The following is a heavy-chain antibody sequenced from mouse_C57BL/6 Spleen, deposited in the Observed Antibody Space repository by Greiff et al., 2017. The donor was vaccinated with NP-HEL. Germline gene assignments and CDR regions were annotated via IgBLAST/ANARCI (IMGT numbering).Heavy chain of an antibody. Sequence: EVKLMESGGGLVQPGGSMKLSCVASGFTFSNYWMNWVRQSPEKGLEWVAQIRLKSDNYATHYAESVKGRFTISRDDSKSSVYLQMNNLRAEDTGIYYCTGLYYYGSSLFAYWGQGTLVTVSA. D-gene: IGHD1-1*01. CDR2: IRLKSDNYAT. CDR1: GFTFSNYW. J-gene: IGHJ3*01. CDR3: TGLYYYGSSLFAY. V-gene: IGHV6-3*01.